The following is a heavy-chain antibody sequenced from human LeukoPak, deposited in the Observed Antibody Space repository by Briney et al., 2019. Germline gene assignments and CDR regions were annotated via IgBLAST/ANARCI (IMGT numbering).Heavy chain of an antibody. J-gene: IGHJ4*02. D-gene: IGHD4-23*01. V-gene: IGHV1-69*13. CDR2: IIPIFGTA. CDR3: ARKSDYGGHFDY. Sequence: ASVKVSCKASGGTFSNYAISWVRQAPGQGLEWMGGIIPIFGTANYAQKFQGRVTITADESTSTAYMELSSLRSEDTAVYYCARKSDYGGHFDYWGQGTLVTVSS. CDR1: GGTFSNYA.